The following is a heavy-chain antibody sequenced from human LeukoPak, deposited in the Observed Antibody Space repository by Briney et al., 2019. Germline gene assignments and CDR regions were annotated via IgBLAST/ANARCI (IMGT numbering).Heavy chain of an antibody. D-gene: IGHD3-22*01. CDR2: ISGSGGDT. J-gene: IGHJ4*02. Sequence: SGRSLRLSCAASGFTFNNYAMSWVRHAPGKGLEWVSAISGSGGDTYYADSVKGRFTISRDNPKHTLYLQMNSLRADHTALYFVASLDYFDSSDYGDYWGQGNLVTVSS. V-gene: IGHV3-23*01. CDR3: ASLDYFDSSDYGDY. CDR1: GFTFNNYA.